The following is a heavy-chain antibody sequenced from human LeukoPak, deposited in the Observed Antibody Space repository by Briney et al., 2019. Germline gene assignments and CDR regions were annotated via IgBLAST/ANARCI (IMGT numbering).Heavy chain of an antibody. J-gene: IGHJ6*03. V-gene: IGHV3-66*02. Sequence: GGSLRLSCLASGFSFSTYSMSWVRQAPGKGLEWLSAISSDDTAYYADSVKGRFTISRDNSKNTLYLQMNSLRAEDTAVYYCAKSGAAAVHDYYYYYYMDVWGKGTTVTISS. CDR2: ISSDDTA. D-gene: IGHD6-13*01. CDR1: GFSFSTYS. CDR3: AKSGAAAVHDYYYYYYMDV.